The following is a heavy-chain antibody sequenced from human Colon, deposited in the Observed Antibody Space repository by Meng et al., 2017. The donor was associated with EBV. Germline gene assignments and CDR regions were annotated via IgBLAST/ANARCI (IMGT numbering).Heavy chain of an antibody. V-gene: IGHV4-31*03. CDR3: ARVSSGWDYFDY. J-gene: IGHJ4*02. D-gene: IGHD6-19*01. Sequence: QVQAQESGPSLLKPSQTLPLSCTVSGGSVSRGGYYWTWTRPHPGKGLEWFVHIYYSGSTFYNPSLKRRVIISIDTSKNQFSLNLRSVTAADTAVYYCARVSSGWDYFDYWGQGTLVTVSS. CDR1: GGSVSRGGYY. CDR2: IYYSGST.